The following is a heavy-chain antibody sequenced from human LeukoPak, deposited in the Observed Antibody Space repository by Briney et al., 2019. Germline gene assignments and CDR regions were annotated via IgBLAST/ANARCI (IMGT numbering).Heavy chain of an antibody. CDR1: GGTFSSYT. CDR3: ARDMSGSSHDAFDI. D-gene: IGHD1-26*01. J-gene: IGHJ3*02. V-gene: IGHV1-69*04. Sequence: GASVKVSCKASGGTFSSYTISWVRQAPGQGLEWMGRIIPIRGIANYAQKFQGRVTITADKSTSTAYMELSSLRSEDTAVYYCARDMSGSSHDAFDIWGQGTMVTVSS. CDR2: IIPIRGIA.